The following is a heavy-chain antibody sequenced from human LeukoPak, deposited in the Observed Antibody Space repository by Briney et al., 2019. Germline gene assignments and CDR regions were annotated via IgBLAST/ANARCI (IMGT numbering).Heavy chain of an antibody. CDR2: IYYSGST. Sequence: SETLSLTCTVSGYSISSSYYWSWIRQPPGKGLEWIGYIYYSGSTNYNPSLKSRVTISVDTSKNQFSLKLSSVTAADTAVYYCARDLGYSSSHWGQGTLVTVSS. V-gene: IGHV4-61*01. J-gene: IGHJ4*02. CDR1: GYSISSSYY. D-gene: IGHD6-13*01. CDR3: ARDLGYSSSH.